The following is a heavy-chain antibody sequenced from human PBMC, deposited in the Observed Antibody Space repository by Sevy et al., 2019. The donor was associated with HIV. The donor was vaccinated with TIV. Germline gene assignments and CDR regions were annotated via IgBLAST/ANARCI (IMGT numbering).Heavy chain of an antibody. CDR3: ARAGDYSKHYYYYYMDV. CDR2: IIPISGTA. V-gene: IGHV1-69*13. D-gene: IGHD4-4*01. J-gene: IGHJ6*03. Sequence: ASVKVSCKASGGTFSSYAISWVRQAPGQGLEWMGGIIPISGTANYAQKFQGRVTITADESTSTAYMELSSLRSEDTAVYYCARAGDYSKHYYYYYMDVWDKGTTVTVSS. CDR1: GGTFSSYA.